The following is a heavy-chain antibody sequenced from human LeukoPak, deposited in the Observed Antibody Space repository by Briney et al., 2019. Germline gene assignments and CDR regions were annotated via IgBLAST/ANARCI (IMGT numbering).Heavy chain of an antibody. CDR2: ISAYNGNT. CDR3: ARAGYSPTYGMDV. Sequence: ASVKVSCKASGGTFSSYAISWVRQAPGQGLEWMGWISAYNGNTNYAQKLQGRVTMTTDTSTSTAYMELRSLRSDDTAVYYCARAGYSPTYGMDVWGQGTTVTVSS. J-gene: IGHJ6*02. V-gene: IGHV1-18*01. CDR1: GGTFSSYA. D-gene: IGHD5-18*01.